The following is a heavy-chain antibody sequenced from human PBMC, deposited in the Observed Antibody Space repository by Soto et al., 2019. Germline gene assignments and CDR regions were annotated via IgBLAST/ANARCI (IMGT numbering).Heavy chain of an antibody. CDR3: ARVSPPHGYSYGKRVSRWFDP. V-gene: IGHV4-34*01. J-gene: IGHJ5*02. Sequence: SETLSLTCAVYGGSFSGYYWSWIRQPPGKGLEWIGEINHSGSTNYNPSLKSRVPISVDTSKNQFSLKLSSVTAADTAVYYCARVSPPHGYSYGKRVSRWFDPWGQGTLVTVSS. D-gene: IGHD5-18*01. CDR1: GGSFSGYY. CDR2: INHSGST.